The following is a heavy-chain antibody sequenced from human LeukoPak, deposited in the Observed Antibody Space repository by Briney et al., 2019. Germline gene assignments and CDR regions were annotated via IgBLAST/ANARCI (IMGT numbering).Heavy chain of an antibody. CDR2: IYYSGST. J-gene: IGHJ4*02. V-gene: IGHV4-59*08. Sequence: PSETLSLTCTVSGGSISSYYWSWIRQPPGKGLEWIGYIYYSGSTNYNPSLKSRVTISVDTSKNQFSLKLSSVTAADTAVYYCARRQDNHWNYSYFDYWGQGTLVTVSS. CDR1: GGSISSYY. CDR3: ARRQDNHWNYSYFDY. D-gene: IGHD1-7*01.